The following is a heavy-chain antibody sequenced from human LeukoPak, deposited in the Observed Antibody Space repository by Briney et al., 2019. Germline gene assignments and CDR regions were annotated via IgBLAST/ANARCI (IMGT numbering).Heavy chain of an antibody. D-gene: IGHD3-3*01. V-gene: IGHV1-69*05. Sequence: VASVKVSCKASGYTFTGYYMHWVRQAPGQGLEWMGGIIPIFGTANYAQKFQGRVTITTDESTSTAYMELSSLRSEDTAVYYCARVILRFLEWYYFDYWGQGTLVTVSS. CDR1: GYTFTGYY. CDR2: IIPIFGTA. J-gene: IGHJ4*02. CDR3: ARVILRFLEWYYFDY.